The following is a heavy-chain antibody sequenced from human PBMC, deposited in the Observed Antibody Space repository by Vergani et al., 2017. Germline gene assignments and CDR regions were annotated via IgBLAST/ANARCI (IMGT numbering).Heavy chain of an antibody. J-gene: IGHJ4*02. CDR3: AKDVGTMIVVGYFDY. V-gene: IGHV3-7*03. Sequence: EVQLLESGGGLVQPGGSLRLSCAASGFTFSSYWMSWVRQAPGKGLEWVANIKQDGSEKYYVDSVKGRFTISRDNAKNSLYLQMNSLRAEDTALYYCAKDVGTMIVVGYFDYWGQGTLVTVSS. CDR1: GFTFSSYW. CDR2: IKQDGSEK. D-gene: IGHD3-22*01.